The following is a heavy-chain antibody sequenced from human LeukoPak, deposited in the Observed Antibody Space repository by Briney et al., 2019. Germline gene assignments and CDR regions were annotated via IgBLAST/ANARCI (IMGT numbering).Heavy chain of an antibody. Sequence: SETLSLTCTVSGDSISSSYWSWIRRPPGKGLEWIGYIYYSGSTNYNPSLKSRVTILRDTSKNQLSLKLSSVTAADTAVYYCAKGTSTNGWGFNYWGQGTLVTVSS. V-gene: IGHV4-59*01. CDR3: AKGTSTNGWGFNY. CDR1: GDSISSSY. CDR2: IYYSGST. J-gene: IGHJ4*02. D-gene: IGHD2-8*01.